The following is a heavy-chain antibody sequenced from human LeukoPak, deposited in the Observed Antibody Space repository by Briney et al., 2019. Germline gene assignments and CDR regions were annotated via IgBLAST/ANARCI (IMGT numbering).Heavy chain of an antibody. D-gene: IGHD2-2*01. CDR1: GFTFSSYA. CDR2: ISGSGGST. CDR3: AKGTAHCSSTSCPPDYFDY. J-gene: IGHJ4*02. V-gene: IGHV3-23*01. Sequence: GGSLRLSCAASGFTFSSYAMSWVRQAPGKGLEWVSAISGSGGSTYYADSVKGRFTISRDNSKNTLYLQMNSLRAEDTAVYYCAKGTAHCSSTSCPPDYFDYWGQGTLVTVSS.